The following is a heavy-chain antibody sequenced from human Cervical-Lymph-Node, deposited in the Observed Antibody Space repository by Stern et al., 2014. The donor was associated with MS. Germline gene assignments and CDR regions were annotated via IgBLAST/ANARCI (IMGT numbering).Heavy chain of an antibody. CDR1: RGSISTYY. Sequence: QLQLQESGPRQVKTAETLSLTCSVSRGSISTYYWTWIRQPAGKGLEWIGLVSPTGNTGYNPSLKNRVTMSVDPSKNQFSLQLNSVTAADTAMYFCARDGSWSPLDYWGQGILVTVSS. D-gene: IGHD6-13*01. CDR2: VSPTGNT. CDR3: ARDGSWSPLDY. J-gene: IGHJ4*02. V-gene: IGHV4-4*07.